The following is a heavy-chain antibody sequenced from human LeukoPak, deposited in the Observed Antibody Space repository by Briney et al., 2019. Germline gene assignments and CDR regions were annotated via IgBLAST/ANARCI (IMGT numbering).Heavy chain of an antibody. CDR2: INPSGGST. CDR3: ARGPGTHGSDY. D-gene: IGHD1-26*01. CDR1: GYTFTSYY. Sequence: GASVKVSCKASGYTFTSYYMHWVRQAPGQGLEWMGIINPSGGSTSYAQKFQGRVTMTRDTSTSTVYMDLRSLRSDDTAVYYCARGPGTHGSDYWGQGTLVTVSS. J-gene: IGHJ4*02. V-gene: IGHV1-46*01.